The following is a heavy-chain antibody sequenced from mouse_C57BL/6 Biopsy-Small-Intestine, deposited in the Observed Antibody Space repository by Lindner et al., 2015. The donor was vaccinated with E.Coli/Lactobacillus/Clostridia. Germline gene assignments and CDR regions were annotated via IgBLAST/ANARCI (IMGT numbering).Heavy chain of an antibody. CDR3: TTLRLRRGYWYFDV. CDR1: GFNIKDDY. V-gene: IGHV14-4*01. CDR2: IDPENGDT. D-gene: IGHD2-4*01. Sequence: VQLQESGAELVRPGASVKLSCTTSGFNIKDDYIHWVKQGPEQGLEWIGWIDPENGDTEYASKFQGKATITADTSSNTAYLQLSSLTSEDTAVYYCTTLRLRRGYWYFDVWGTGTTVTVSS. J-gene: IGHJ1*03.